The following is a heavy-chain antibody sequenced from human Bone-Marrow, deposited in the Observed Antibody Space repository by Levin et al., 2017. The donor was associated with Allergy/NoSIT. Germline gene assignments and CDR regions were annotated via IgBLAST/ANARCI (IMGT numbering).Heavy chain of an antibody. J-gene: IGHJ5*01. V-gene: IGHV6-1*01. CDR3: ARWWHDLGWFDS. CDR2: TYYRSQWHN. D-gene: IGHD2-15*01. CDR1: GDSFSTNSAA. Sequence: SQTLSLTCAISGDSFSTNSAAWSWVRQSPSRGLEWLGRTYYRSQWHNDYAPSVKSRISINPDTSKSQFSLHLNSVTPEDTALYYCARWWHDLGWFDSWGQGTLVTVSS.